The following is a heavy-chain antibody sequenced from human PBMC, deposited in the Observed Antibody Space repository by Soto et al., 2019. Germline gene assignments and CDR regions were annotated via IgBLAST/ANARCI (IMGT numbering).Heavy chain of an antibody. CDR1: GFTFSTYG. J-gene: IGHJ1*01. CDR3: ARDLDSYCSGGSCDSEAI. CDR2: IWYDGSNK. V-gene: IGHV3-33*01. D-gene: IGHD2-15*01. Sequence: GGSLRLSCATSGFTFSTYGMHWVRQAPGKGLEWVAVIWYDGSNKYYADSVKGRFTISRDNPKNTLFLQMNSLRAEDTAVYYCARDLDSYCSGGSCDSEAIWGQGTLDIGSS.